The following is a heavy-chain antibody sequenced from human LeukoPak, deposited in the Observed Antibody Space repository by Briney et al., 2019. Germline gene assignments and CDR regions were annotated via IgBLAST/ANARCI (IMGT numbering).Heavy chain of an antibody. D-gene: IGHD6-13*01. CDR3: ARDGYGRSMDV. CDR1: GASISTYY. CDR2: RFSSGIT. V-gene: IGHV4-4*07. J-gene: IGHJ6*03. Sequence: SETLSLTCTVSGASISTYYWSWIRQPAGKGLEGIGRRFSSGITNYNPSLKSRVTMSVDMSKNQFSLKLNSVTAADTAVYYCARDGYGRSMDVWGKGTTVTVSS.